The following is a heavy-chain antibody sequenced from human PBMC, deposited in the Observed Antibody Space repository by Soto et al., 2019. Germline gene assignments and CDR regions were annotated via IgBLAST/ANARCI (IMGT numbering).Heavy chain of an antibody. CDR2: ISSSSSYT. CDR3: ARDPGGPTSYDSSGYYHP. V-gene: IGHV3-11*06. Sequence: QVQLVESGGGLVKPGGSLRLSCAASGFTFSDYYMSWIRQAPGKGLEWVSYISSSSSYTNYADSVKGRFTISRDNAKNSLYLQMNSLRAEDTAVYYCARDPGGPTSYDSSGYYHPWGQGTLVTVSS. D-gene: IGHD3-22*01. J-gene: IGHJ5*02. CDR1: GFTFSDYY.